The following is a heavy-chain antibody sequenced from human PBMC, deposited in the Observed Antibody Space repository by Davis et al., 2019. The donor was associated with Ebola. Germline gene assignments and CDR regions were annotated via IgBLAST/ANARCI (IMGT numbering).Heavy chain of an antibody. CDR1: GFTFSNYG. Sequence: PGGSLRLSCAASGFTFSNYGKHWVRQAPGKGLEWVAFIWYDGNNKYYGDSVKGRFTISRENSKNTLYVQVNSLRLEDTAKYYCARTIVPGGAITGFDIWGQGTMVTVSS. CDR3: ARTIVPGGAITGFDI. V-gene: IGHV3-33*01. CDR2: IWYDGNNK. D-gene: IGHD2/OR15-2a*01. J-gene: IGHJ3*02.